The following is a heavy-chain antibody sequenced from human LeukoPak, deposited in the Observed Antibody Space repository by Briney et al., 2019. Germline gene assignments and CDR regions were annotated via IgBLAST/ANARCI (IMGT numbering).Heavy chain of an antibody. V-gene: IGHV1-8*01. CDR3: AISGYDYRGYYYGMDV. J-gene: IGHJ6*02. D-gene: IGHD5-12*01. CDR1: GYTFTSYA. CDR2: MNPNSGNT. Sequence: ASVKVSCKASGYTFTSYAINWVRQATGQGLEWMGWMNPNSGNTGYAQKFQGRVTMTRNTSTSTAYMELSSLRSEDTAVYYCAISGYDYRGYYYGMDVWGQGTTVTVSS.